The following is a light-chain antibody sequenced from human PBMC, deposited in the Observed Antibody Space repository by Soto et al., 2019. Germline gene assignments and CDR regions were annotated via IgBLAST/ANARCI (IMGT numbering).Light chain of an antibody. J-gene: IGLJ1*01. CDR2: DVT. Sequence: QSVLTQPASVSGSPGQSITISCTGTNSDVGGYNFVSWYQHHPGKAPKLIIYDVTNRPSGVSNRFSGSKSGNTASLTISGLQAGDEADYYCSSYTSSSTLVFGTGTKVPVL. V-gene: IGLV2-14*03. CDR3: SSYTSSSTLV. CDR1: NSDVGGYNF.